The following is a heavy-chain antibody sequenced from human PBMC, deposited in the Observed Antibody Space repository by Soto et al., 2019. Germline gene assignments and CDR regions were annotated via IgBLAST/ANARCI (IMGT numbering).Heavy chain of an antibody. D-gene: IGHD2-21*01. J-gene: IGHJ4*02. CDR3: VRHRGDGYNLDY. CDR1: GGSISSYY. V-gene: IGHV4-59*08. CDR2: IYYSGST. Sequence: PSETLSLTCTVSGGSISSYYWSWIRQPPGKRLEWIGYIYYSGSTSYNPSLKSRVTISVDTSKNQFSLKLNSVTAADTAVYYCVRHRGDGYNLDYWGQGTLVTVSS.